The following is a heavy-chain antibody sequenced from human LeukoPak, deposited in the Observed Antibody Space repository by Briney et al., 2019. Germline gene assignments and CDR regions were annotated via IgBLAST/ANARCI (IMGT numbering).Heavy chain of an antibody. Sequence: ASVKVSCTASGYTFTTSDINWVRQATGQGLEWMGWMNPNSGKTGSAQKFQGRLTMTKNTSTSTAYMEVTGLKFEDTAIYYCARGRPGPAGAGTYDFWGQGALITVSS. CDR1: GYTFTTSD. D-gene: IGHD6-13*01. J-gene: IGHJ4*02. V-gene: IGHV1-8*01. CDR2: MNPNSGKT. CDR3: ARGRPGPAGAGTYDF.